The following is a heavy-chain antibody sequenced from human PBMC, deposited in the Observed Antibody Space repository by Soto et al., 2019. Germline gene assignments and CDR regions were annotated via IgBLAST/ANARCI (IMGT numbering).Heavy chain of an antibody. CDR2: ISAYNGNT. CDR3: ARSTSYDILTGYYRYYYYYYGMDV. J-gene: IGHJ6*02. Sequence: GVSVKVSCKASGYTFTSYGICWVRQAPGQGLEWMGWISAYNGNTNYAQKLQGRVTMTTDTSTSTAYMELRSLRSDDTAVYYCARSTSYDILTGYYRYYYYYYGMDVWGQGTTVTVSS. CDR1: GYTFTSYG. D-gene: IGHD3-9*01. V-gene: IGHV1-18*01.